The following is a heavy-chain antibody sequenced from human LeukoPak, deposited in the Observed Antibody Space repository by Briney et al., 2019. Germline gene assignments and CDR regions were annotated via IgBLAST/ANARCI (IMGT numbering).Heavy chain of an antibody. CDR2: IYPGDSDT. CDR3: ARLLYYYESSGYTSGPDAFDI. D-gene: IGHD3-22*01. J-gene: IGHJ3*02. V-gene: IGHV5-51*01. CDR1: GYSFTKYW. Sequence: GESLKISCKGSGYSFTKYWITWVRQMPGKGLEWMGIIYPGDSDTRYSPSFQGQVTISADKSINIAYLHWNSLKASDTAMYYCARLLYYYESSGYTSGPDAFDIWGQGTMVTVSS.